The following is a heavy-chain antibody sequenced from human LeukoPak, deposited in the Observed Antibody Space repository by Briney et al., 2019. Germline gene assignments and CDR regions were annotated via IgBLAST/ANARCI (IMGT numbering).Heavy chain of an antibody. CDR1: GYTFTSYG. J-gene: IGHJ4*02. CDR3: ARDPSLYSSSWFDY. D-gene: IGHD6-13*01. CDR2: ISAYNGNT. Sequence: ASVKVSCKASGYTFTSYGISWVRQAPGQGLEWMGWISAYNGNTNYAQKLQGRVTMTTDTSTSTAYMELRSLRSDDTAVYYCARDPSLYSSSWFDYWGQGTLVTVSS. V-gene: IGHV1-18*01.